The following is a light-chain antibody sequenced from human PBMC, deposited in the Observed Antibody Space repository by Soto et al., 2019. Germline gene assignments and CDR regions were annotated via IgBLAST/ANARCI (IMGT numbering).Light chain of an antibody. J-gene: IGLJ1*01. V-gene: IGLV2-14*01. CDR3: SSYTTSSTSV. CDR2: DVS. CDR1: SSDVGFYNY. Sequence: QSVLTQPASVSGSPGQSITISCTGTSSDVGFYNYVSWYQHHPGKAPKLMIFDVSNRPSGVSNRFSGSKSGNTASLTIFGLQAEYEADYYCSSYTTSSTSVFGTGTKLTVL.